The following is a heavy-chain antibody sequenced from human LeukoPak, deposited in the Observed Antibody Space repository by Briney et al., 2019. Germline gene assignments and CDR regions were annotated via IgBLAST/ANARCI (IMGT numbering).Heavy chain of an antibody. CDR1: GFTFSNYG. J-gene: IGHJ4*02. CDR2: IWYDGSNR. V-gene: IGHV3-33*01. Sequence: PGRSLRLSCAASGFTFSNYGMHWVRQAPGKGLEWVAVIWYDGSNRYYVDSVKGRFTISRENSENTLYLQMNSLRAEDTAVYYCVRAGALVIREYYFDYWGQGTLVTVSS. CDR3: VRAGALVIREYYFDY. D-gene: IGHD3-9*01.